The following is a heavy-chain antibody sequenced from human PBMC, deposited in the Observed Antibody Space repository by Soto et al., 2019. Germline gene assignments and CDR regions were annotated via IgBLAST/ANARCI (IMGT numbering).Heavy chain of an antibody. D-gene: IGHD1-7*01. CDR1: GGSFSGYY. J-gene: IGHJ6*03. CDR2: INHSGIT. CDR3: ARVAGTTFHYYYYMDV. V-gene: IGHV4-34*01. Sequence: SETLSLTCAVYGGSFSGYYWSWIRQPPGKGLEWIGEINHSGITNYNPSLKSRVTISVDTSKNQFSLTLSSVTAADTAVYYCARVAGTTFHYYYYMDVGGKGTTVTVSS.